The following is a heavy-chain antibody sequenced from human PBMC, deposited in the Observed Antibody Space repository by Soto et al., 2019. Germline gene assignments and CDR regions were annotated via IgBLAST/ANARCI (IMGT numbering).Heavy chain of an antibody. D-gene: IGHD3-3*01. Sequence: SETLSLTCTVSGGSISSGGYYWSWIRQHPGKGLEWIGYIYYSGSTYYNPSLKSRVTISVDTSKNQFSLKLGSVTAADTAVYYCARSDFWSGYTDYWGQGTLVTVSS. V-gene: IGHV4-31*03. CDR3: ARSDFWSGYTDY. CDR2: IYYSGST. J-gene: IGHJ4*02. CDR1: GGSISSGGYY.